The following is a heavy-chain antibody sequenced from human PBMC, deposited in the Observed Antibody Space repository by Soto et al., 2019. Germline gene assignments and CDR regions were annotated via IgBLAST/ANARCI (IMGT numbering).Heavy chain of an antibody. CDR1: GFTFRDYW. Sequence: PGGSLRLSCSASGFTFRDYWMYWVRQAPGKGLVWVSRIISDGSYTFYADSVKGRFTISRDNAKNTLYLQMNSLRAEDTAVYYCARAPSIYESGYYDFWGQGAQVTVSS. V-gene: IGHV3-74*01. CDR3: ARAPSIYESGYYDF. J-gene: IGHJ4*02. D-gene: IGHD3-3*01. CDR2: IISDGSYT.